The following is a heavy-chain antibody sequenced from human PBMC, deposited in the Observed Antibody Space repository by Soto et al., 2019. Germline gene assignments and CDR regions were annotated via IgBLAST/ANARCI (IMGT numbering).Heavy chain of an antibody. CDR3: PRDLGGLGYEGMEV. Sequence: QVQMAASGGGVVQPGKSLSLSCAASLFTCPNYAFHWVRQAPGKWLEWVALISYDGDYKYYADSVKCRFTISRDNLKKTLYQQMNSPRTENTAVCYCPRDLGGLGYEGMEVWGQWTAVTVSS. CDR1: LFTCPNYA. CDR2: ISYDGDYK. V-gene: IGHV3-30-3*01. D-gene: IGHD3-16*01. J-gene: IGHJ6*02.